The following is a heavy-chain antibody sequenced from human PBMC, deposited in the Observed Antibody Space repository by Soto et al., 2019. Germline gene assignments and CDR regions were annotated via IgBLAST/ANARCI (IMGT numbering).Heavy chain of an antibody. V-gene: IGHV3-33*01. D-gene: IGHD6-13*01. CDR3: ARHLAAADFFDY. J-gene: IGHJ4*02. CDR1: GFTFSSYG. CDR2: IWYDGSNK. Sequence: GGSLRLSCAASGFTFSSYGMHWVRQAPGKGLEWVAVIWYDGSNKYYADSVKGRFTISRDNSKNTLYLQMNSLRAEDTAVYYCARHLAAADFFDYWGQGTLVTVSS.